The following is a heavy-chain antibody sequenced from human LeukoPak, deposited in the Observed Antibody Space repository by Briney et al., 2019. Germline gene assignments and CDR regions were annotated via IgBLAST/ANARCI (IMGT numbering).Heavy chain of an antibody. Sequence: SETLSLTCTDSGGSIRSYYWSWIRQPPPAGLEGIGYIYYSGSPNYNPSLKIPVTISVETSKNQFSLKLSSVSAADTAVYYCARRRRIVGATDYFVYWGQGTLVTVSS. D-gene: IGHD1-26*01. CDR1: GGSIRSYY. CDR2: IYYSGSP. J-gene: IGHJ4*02. V-gene: IGHV4-59*08. CDR3: ARRRRIVGATDYFVY.